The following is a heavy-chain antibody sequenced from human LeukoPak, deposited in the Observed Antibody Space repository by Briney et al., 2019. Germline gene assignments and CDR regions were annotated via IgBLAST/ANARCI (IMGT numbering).Heavy chain of an antibody. V-gene: IGHV4-59*01. D-gene: IGHD3-3*01. J-gene: IGHJ4*02. CDR3: ARGGVVHLDY. CDR1: GGSISSYY. Sequence: SETLSLTCTVSGGSISSYYWSCIRQPPGKGLEWIGYIYYSGSTNYNPSLKSRVTISVDTSKNQFSLKLTSVTAADTAVYYCARGGVVHLDYWGQGTLVTVSS. CDR2: IYYSGST.